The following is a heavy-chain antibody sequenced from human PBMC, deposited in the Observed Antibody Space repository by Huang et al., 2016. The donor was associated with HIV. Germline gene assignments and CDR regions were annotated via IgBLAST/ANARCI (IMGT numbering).Heavy chain of an antibody. CDR1: GYSFSSYW. D-gene: IGHD6-6*01. Sequence: VQLVQSGAEVKKPGESLKISCKGSGYSFSSYWIAWVRQMPGKGLEWGGIIVPDSSDTTYSPSFEGQVTISADKSIGTAYLQWSSLKASDTAMYYCARRFSSSSGYFDYWGQGSLVTVSS. CDR3: ARRFSSSSGYFDY. V-gene: IGHV5-51*01. J-gene: IGHJ4*02. CDR2: IVPDSSDT.